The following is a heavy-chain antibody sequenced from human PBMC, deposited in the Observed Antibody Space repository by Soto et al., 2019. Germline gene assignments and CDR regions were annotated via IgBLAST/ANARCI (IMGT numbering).Heavy chain of an antibody. Sequence: EVQLVESGGGLVKPGGSLRLSCAASGFTFSSYSMHWVRQAPGKGLEWVSSIRSSSSYLYYADSVKGRFTISRDNAKNSLYLQMNSLRAEDTAVYYCARGYDSSGSFGYWGQGTLVTVSS. V-gene: IGHV3-21*01. D-gene: IGHD3-22*01. CDR2: IRSSSSYL. CDR3: ARGYDSSGSFGY. CDR1: GFTFSSYS. J-gene: IGHJ4*02.